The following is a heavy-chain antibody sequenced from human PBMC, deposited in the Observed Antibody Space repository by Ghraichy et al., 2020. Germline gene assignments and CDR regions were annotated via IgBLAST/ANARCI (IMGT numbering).Heavy chain of an antibody. Sequence: GGSLRLSCAASGFTFSSYAMHWVRQAPGKGLEWVAVISYDGSNKYYADSVKGRFTISRDNSKNTLYLQMNSLRAEDTAVYYCARDGTPTIFGVVYYYYYYMDVWGKGTTVTVSS. J-gene: IGHJ6*03. D-gene: IGHD3-3*01. CDR2: ISYDGSNK. V-gene: IGHV3-30*04. CDR3: ARDGTPTIFGVVYYYYYYMDV. CDR1: GFTFSSYA.